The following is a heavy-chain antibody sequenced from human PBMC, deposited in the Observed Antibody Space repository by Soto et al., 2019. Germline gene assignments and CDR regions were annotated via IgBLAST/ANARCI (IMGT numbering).Heavy chain of an antibody. V-gene: IGHV1-69*02. CDR2: IIPILGIA. CDR3: AGGGVGCSGGSCYYY. Sequence: QVQLVQSGAEVKKPGSSVKVSCKASGGTFSSYTISWVRQAPGQGLEWMGRIIPILGIANYAQKFQGRVTITADKSTSTAYMELSSLRSEDTAGYYCAGGGVGCSGGSCYYYWGQGALVTVSS. J-gene: IGHJ4*02. D-gene: IGHD2-15*01. CDR1: GGTFSSYT.